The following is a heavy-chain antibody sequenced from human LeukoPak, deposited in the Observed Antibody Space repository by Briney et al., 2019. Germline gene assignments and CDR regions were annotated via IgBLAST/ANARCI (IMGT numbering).Heavy chain of an antibody. CDR3: ARTYYYGSGNFDY. CDR1: GYSISSGYY. V-gene: IGHV4-38-2*02. Sequence: SSETLSLTCTVSGYSISSGYYWGWIRQPPGKGLEWIGSIYHSGSTYYNPSLKSRVTISVDTSKNQFSLKLSSVTAADTAVYYCARTYYYGSGNFDYWGQGTLVTVSS. J-gene: IGHJ4*02. CDR2: IYHSGST. D-gene: IGHD3-10*01.